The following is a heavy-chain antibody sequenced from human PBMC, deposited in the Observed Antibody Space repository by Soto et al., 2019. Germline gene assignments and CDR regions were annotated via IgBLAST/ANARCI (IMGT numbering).Heavy chain of an antibody. Sequence: SETLSLTCTVSGGSISSYYWSWIRQPPGKGLEWVGYIYYSGSTNYNPSLKSLVTISVATSKNQFSLKLSSVTAADTAVYYCARDLVGSGSNWFDPWGQGTLVTVSS. CDR1: GGSISSYY. CDR3: ARDLVGSGSNWFDP. J-gene: IGHJ5*02. V-gene: IGHV4-59*01. D-gene: IGHD6-19*01. CDR2: IYYSGST.